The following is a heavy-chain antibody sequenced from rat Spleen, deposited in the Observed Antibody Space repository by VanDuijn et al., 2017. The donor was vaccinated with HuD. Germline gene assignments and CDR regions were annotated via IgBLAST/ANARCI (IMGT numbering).Heavy chain of an antibody. CDR3: GRDAGILRY. D-gene: IGHD1-6*01. Sequence: QVQLRESGPGLVQPSQTLSLTCTVSGFSLSRYHVTWVRQPPGTGLEWMGVIWTGGSTSYNLLLKSRLSISRDNSKRQVFLRMSSLQTEDTATYYCGRDAGILRYWGQGVMFTVS. CDR1: GFSLSRYH. J-gene: IGHJ2*01. V-gene: IGHV2-43*01. CDR2: IWTGGST.